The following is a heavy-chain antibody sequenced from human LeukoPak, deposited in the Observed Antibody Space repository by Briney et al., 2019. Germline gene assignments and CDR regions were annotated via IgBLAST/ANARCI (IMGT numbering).Heavy chain of an antibody. J-gene: IGHJ4*02. CDR3: AKQAASGGGVDY. D-gene: IGHD3-16*01. CDR2: ISGDSGTT. V-gene: IGHV3-43*02. Sequence: PGGSLRLSCATSGFTFDDYAMHWVRQAPGKGLEWVSLISGDSGTTYYADSVKGRFTISRDNSKNSLRVQMNNLRSEDTALYYCAKQAASGGGVDYWGQGTLVTVSS. CDR1: GFTFDDYA.